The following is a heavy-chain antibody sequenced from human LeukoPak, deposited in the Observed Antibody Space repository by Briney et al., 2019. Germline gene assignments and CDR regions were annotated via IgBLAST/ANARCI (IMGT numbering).Heavy chain of an antibody. CDR2: ISSSSSYI. CDR3: ARDGLAAATLHWCFDL. CDR1: GFTFSSYS. Sequence: PGGSLRLSCAASGFTFSSYSMNWVRQAPGKGLESVSSISSSSSYIYYADSVKGRFTISRDNARNSLYLQMNSLRAEDTAVYYCARDGLAAATLHWCFDLWGRGTLVTVSS. D-gene: IGHD2-15*01. V-gene: IGHV3-21*01. J-gene: IGHJ2*01.